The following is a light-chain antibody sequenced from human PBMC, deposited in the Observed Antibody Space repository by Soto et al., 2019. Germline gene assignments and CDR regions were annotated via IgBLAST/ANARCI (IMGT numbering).Light chain of an antibody. V-gene: IGKV1-5*01. CDR3: QQYNSSPWT. CDR2: DAS. Sequence: DIQMTQSPSTLSASVGDRVTITCRASQSISSWLAWYQQKPGKAPKLLIYDASSLESGVPSRFSGSGSGTEFTLTISSLQPDDFATYYFQQYNSSPWTLGQGTEVEIK. CDR1: QSISSW. J-gene: IGKJ1*01.